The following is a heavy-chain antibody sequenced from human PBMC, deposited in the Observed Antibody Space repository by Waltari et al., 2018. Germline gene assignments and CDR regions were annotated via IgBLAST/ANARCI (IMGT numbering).Heavy chain of an antibody. D-gene: IGHD6-13*01. CDR3: ARALREGSSWYGDY. CDR1: GGSISSSSYY. J-gene: IGHJ4*02. CDR2: IYYSGRT. Sequence: QLQLQESGPGLVKPSETLSLTCTVSGGSISSSSYYWGWIRQPPGKGLEWIGSIYYSGRTYYNPSLKSRVTISVDTSKNQFSLKLSSVTAADTAVYYCARALREGSSWYGDYWGQGTLVTVSS. V-gene: IGHV4-39*07.